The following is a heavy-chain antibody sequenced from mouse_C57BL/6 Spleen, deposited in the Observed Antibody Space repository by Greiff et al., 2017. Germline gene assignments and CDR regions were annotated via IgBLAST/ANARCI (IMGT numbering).Heavy chain of an antibody. Sequence: EVQLQQSGAELVRPGASVKLSCTASGFNIKDDYMHWVKQRPEQGLEWIGWIDPENGDTAYASKFQGKATITADTSSNTAYLQLSSLTSEDTAVYYCTTPGFDYWGQGTTLTVSS. CDR1: GFNIKDDY. CDR3: TTPGFDY. V-gene: IGHV14-4*01. J-gene: IGHJ2*01. CDR2: IDPENGDT.